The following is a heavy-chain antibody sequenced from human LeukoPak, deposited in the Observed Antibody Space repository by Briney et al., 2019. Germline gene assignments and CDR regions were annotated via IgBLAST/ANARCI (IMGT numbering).Heavy chain of an antibody. V-gene: IGHV1-2*02. D-gene: IGHD1-26*01. CDR3: ATMGAPNFDN. CDR2: TSPYSGGT. CDR1: GYTFTDYY. J-gene: IGHJ4*02. Sequence: ASVKVSCKASGYTFTDYYIHWVRQAPGQGLEYLGWTSPYSGGTHYAQKFQDRVTMTRDTSLSTAYMELNRLLSDDAAVYYCATMGAPNFDNWGQGTLVTVSS.